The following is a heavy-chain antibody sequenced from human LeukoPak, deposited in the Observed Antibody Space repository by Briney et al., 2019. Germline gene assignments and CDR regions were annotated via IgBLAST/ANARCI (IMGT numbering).Heavy chain of an antibody. J-gene: IGHJ4*02. D-gene: IGHD3-22*01. CDR1: GYTFTSYY. V-gene: IGHV1-46*01. Sequence: ASVKVSCKASGYTFTSYYMHWVRQAPGQGLEWMGIINPSGGSTSYAQKFQGRVTMTRDTSTSTVYMELSSLRSEDTAVYYCAREGSYHDSSGYSSHLFDYWGQGTLVTVSS. CDR3: AREGSYHDSSGYSSHLFDY. CDR2: INPSGGST.